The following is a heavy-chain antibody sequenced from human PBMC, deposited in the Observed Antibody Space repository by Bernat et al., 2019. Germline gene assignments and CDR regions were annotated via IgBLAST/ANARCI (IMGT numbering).Heavy chain of an antibody. V-gene: IGHV4-59*01. J-gene: IGHJ4*02. D-gene: IGHD3-10*01. CDR2: VSNSGAS. Sequence: QVQLQESGPGLVKPSETLALTCTVSGGSINSFYWSWNRQPPGKGLEWIAYVSNSGASKYHPSLRSRVTISIDTSNNQFSLKLNSVTAADTAVYYCARGGLLWFGDPFDFWGQGTLVTVSS. CDR1: GGSINSFY. CDR3: ARGGLLWFGDPFDF.